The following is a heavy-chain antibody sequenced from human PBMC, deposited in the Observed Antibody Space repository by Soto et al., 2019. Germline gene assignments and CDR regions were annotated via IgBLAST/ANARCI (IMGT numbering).Heavy chain of an antibody. J-gene: IGHJ6*02. CDR2: IYYSGST. CDR1: GGSISSYY. D-gene: IGHD3-9*01. Sequence: SETLSLTCTVSGGSISSYYWSWIRQPPGKGLEWIGYIYYSGSTNYNPSLKSRVTISVDTSKNQFSLKLSSVPTADSAVYYCARGYYDILSNYYGMDVWGQGTTVTVSS. V-gene: IGHV4-59*08. CDR3: ARGYYDILSNYYGMDV.